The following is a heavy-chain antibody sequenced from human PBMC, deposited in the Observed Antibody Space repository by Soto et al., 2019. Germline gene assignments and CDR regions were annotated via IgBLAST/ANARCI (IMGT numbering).Heavy chain of an antibody. CDR2: ISAYNGNT. CDR1: GYTFTSYG. Sequence: ASVKVSCKASGYTFTSYGISWVRQAPGQGLEWMGWISAYNGNTNYAQKLQGRVTMTTDTSTSTAYMELRSLRSDETAVYYCATDRYSSGRGAFDIWGQGTMVTVSS. J-gene: IGHJ3*02. V-gene: IGHV1-18*04. D-gene: IGHD6-19*01. CDR3: ATDRYSSGRGAFDI.